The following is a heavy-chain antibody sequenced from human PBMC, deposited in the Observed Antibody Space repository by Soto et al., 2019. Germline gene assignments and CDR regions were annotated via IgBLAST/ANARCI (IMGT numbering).Heavy chain of an antibody. Sequence: PGGSLRLSCAASGFPFSTYAMHWVRQAPGKGLEWVAVISYDGSNKYYADSVKGRFTVSRDNSKNTLYLQMNSLRADDTALYYCARDLGGIQLWLREYYYYGMDVWGQGTTVTVSS. CDR1: GFPFSTYA. V-gene: IGHV3-30-3*01. CDR3: ARDLGGIQLWLREYYYYGMDV. D-gene: IGHD5-18*01. CDR2: ISYDGSNK. J-gene: IGHJ6*02.